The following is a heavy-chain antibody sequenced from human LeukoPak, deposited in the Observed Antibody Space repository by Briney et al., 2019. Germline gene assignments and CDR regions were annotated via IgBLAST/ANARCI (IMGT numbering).Heavy chain of an antibody. J-gene: IGHJ5*02. Sequence: SETLSLTCTVSGGSISSYYWSWIRQPPGKGLEWIGYIYHSGSTYYNPSLKSRVTISVDRSKNQFSLKLSSVTAADTAVYYCARTLYPSNWFDPWGQGTLVTVSS. CDR1: GGSISSYY. CDR2: IYHSGST. V-gene: IGHV4-59*12. D-gene: IGHD2-8*01. CDR3: ARTLYPSNWFDP.